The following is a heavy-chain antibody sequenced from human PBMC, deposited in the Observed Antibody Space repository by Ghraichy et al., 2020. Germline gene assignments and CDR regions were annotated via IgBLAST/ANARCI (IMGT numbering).Heavy chain of an antibody. CDR1: GFTFSSYS. CDR2: ISSSSSYI. V-gene: IGHV3-21*01. J-gene: IGHJ6*02. Sequence: GGSLRLSCAASGFTFSSYSMNWVRQAPGKGLEWVSSISSSSSYIYYADSVKGRFTISRDNAKNSLYLQMNSLRAEDTAVYYCARVVGDYYYYYYGMDVWGQGTTVTVSS. CDR3: ARVVGDYYYYYYGMDV. D-gene: IGHD3-16*01.